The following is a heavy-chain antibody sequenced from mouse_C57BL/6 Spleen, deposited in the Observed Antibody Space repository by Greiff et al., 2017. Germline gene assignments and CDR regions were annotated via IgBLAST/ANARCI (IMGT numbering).Heavy chain of an antibody. V-gene: IGHV5-9-1*02. CDR1: GFTFSSYA. CDR3: TRDIGEDFDY. Sequence: EVMLVESGAGLVKPGGSLKLSCAASGFTFSSYAMSWVRQTPEKRLAWVAYISSGGDYNYYADTVKGRFTISRDNARNTLYLQMSSLKAEDTAMDYSTRDIGEDFDYWGQGTTLTVSS. CDR2: ISSGGDYN. J-gene: IGHJ2*01.